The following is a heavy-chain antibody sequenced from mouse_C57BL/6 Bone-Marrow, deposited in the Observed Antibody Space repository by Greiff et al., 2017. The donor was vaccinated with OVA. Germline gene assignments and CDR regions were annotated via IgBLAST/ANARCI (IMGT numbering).Heavy chain of an antibody. CDR2: ISSGGSYT. V-gene: IGHV5-6*02. D-gene: IGHD4-1*01. J-gene: IGHJ4*01. CDR1: GFTFSSYG. Sequence: DVMLVESGGDLVKPGGSLKLSCAASGFTFSSYGMSWVRQTPDKRLEWVATISSGGSYTYYPDSVKGRFTISRDNAKNTLYLQMSSLKSEDTAMYYCARHVLGRGYAMDYWGQGTSVTVSS. CDR3: ARHVLGRGYAMDY.